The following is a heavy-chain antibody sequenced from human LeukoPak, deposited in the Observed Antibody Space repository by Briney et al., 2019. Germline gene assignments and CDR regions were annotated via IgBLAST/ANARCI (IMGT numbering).Heavy chain of an antibody. V-gene: IGHV3-74*01. D-gene: IGHD6-13*01. Sequence: PGGSLRLSCAASAFTFSNYWVHWVRQGPGAGLVWLSRINSDGSSRNYADSVKGRFTISRDNAKNTLYLQMNSLRAEATAVYYCASASSHRIAAGGDYWGQGTLVTVSS. CDR1: AFTFSNYW. CDR2: INSDGSSR. J-gene: IGHJ4*02. CDR3: ASASSHRIAAGGDY.